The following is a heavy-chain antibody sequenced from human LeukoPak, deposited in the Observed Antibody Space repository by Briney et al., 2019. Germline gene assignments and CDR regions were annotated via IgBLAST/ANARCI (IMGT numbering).Heavy chain of an antibody. Sequence: SETLSLTCAVYDGSFSGYYWTWIRQPPGKGLEWIGEVNHSGSSNYNPSLRSRVTISVDTSNKQFSLKLNSVTAADTAVYYCVRRSGYSTSSGFHLWGQGSLVTVSS. V-gene: IGHV4-34*01. D-gene: IGHD6-6*01. CDR1: DGSFSGYY. CDR3: VRRSGYSTSSGFHL. J-gene: IGHJ5*02. CDR2: VNHSGSS.